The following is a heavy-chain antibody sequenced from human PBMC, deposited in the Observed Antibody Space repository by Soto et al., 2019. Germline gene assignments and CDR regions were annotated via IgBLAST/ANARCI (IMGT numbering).Heavy chain of an antibody. Sequence: GGSLRLSCAASGFTFSDYYMSWIRQAPGKGLEWVSYISSSGSTIYYADSVKGRFTISRDNAKNSLYLQMNSLRAEDTAVYYCARVHSSGWYLSDYWGQGTLVTVSS. V-gene: IGHV3-11*01. J-gene: IGHJ4*02. CDR1: GFTFSDYY. D-gene: IGHD6-19*01. CDR3: ARVHSSGWYLSDY. CDR2: ISSSGSTI.